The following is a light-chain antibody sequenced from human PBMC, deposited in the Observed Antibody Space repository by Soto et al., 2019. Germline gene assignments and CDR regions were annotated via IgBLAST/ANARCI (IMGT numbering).Light chain of an antibody. CDR2: LGS. CDR1: QSLLHSNGNTY. Sequence: DIVVTQSPLSLPVTPGEPASISCKSSQSLLHSNGNTYLDWYLQKPGQSPQLLIYLGSNRASGXPXXVSGSGSGTDFTLHISRVEAEDVGVYYCMQALHTRTFGQGTKVEIK. CDR3: MQALHTRT. V-gene: IGKV2-28*01. J-gene: IGKJ1*01.